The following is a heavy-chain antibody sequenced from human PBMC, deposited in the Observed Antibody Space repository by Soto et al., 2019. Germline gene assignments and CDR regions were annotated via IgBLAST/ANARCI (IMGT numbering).Heavy chain of an antibody. D-gene: IGHD3-9*01. CDR3: ARHSADYDILTGYPMIDY. V-gene: IGHV4-59*08. J-gene: IGHJ4*02. CDR2: IYYSGST. Sequence: SETLSLTCTVSGGSISSYYWSWIRQPPGKGLEWIGYIYYSGSTNYNPSLKSRVTISVDTSKNQFSLKLSSVTAADTAVYYCARHSADYDILTGYPMIDYWGQGTLVTVSS. CDR1: GGSISSYY.